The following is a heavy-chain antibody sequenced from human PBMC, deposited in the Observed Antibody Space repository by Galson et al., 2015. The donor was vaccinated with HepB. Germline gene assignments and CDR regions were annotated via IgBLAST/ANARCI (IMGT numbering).Heavy chain of an antibody. CDR1: GYTFTGYY. V-gene: IGHV1-2*06. CDR2: INPNSGGT. Sequence: QSGAEVKKPGASVKVSCKASGYTFTGYYMHWVRQAPGQGLEWMGRINPNSGGTNYAQKFQGRVTMTRDTSISTAYMELSRLRSDDTAVYYCARDSSSGWYGLDFDYWGQGTLVTVSS. D-gene: IGHD6-19*01. CDR3: ARDSSSGWYGLDFDY. J-gene: IGHJ4*02.